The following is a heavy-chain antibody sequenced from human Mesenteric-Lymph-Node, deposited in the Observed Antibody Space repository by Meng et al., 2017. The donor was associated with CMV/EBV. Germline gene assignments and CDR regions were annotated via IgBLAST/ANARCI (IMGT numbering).Heavy chain of an antibody. D-gene: IGHD3-22*01. CDR2: VHHSGTT. CDR3: ARRGNYDSDYSEY. Sequence: QLQRQESGPGLVKPSETLSLSCIVSGDSSSNSTYYWTWIRQPPGKGLEWIGSVHHSGTTYYNPSLKGRLTISVDTSANLFSLRLTTVTAADTATYYCARRGNYDSDYSEYWGQGTLVTVSS. CDR1: GDSSSNSTYY. V-gene: IGHV4-39*01. J-gene: IGHJ4*02.